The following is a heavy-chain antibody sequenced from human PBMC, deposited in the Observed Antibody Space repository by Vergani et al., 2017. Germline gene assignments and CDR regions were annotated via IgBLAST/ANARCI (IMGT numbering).Heavy chain of an antibody. V-gene: IGHV3-48*03. CDR2: ISSSGSTI. Sequence: EVQLVESGGGLVQPGGSLRLSCAASGFTFSSYEMNWVRQAPGKGLEWVSYISSSGSTIYYADSVKGRFTISRDNAKNSLYLQMNSLRAEDTAVYYCARGEGAGPTMDTAIDRWGQGTLVTVSS. D-gene: IGHD5-18*01. J-gene: IGHJ5*02. CDR3: ARGEGAGPTMDTAIDR. CDR1: GFTFSSYE.